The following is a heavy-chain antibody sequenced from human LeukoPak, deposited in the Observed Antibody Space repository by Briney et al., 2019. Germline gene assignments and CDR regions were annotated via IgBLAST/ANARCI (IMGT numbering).Heavy chain of an antibody. D-gene: IGHD2-2*01. CDR3: ARHRKGIVVVPAAMNY. V-gene: IGHV4-4*07. J-gene: IGHJ4*02. CDR1: GGSFTNYY. CDR2: INTKGST. Sequence: SETLSLTCTVSGGSFTNYYWSWIRQPAGEGLEWIGHINTKGSTSSNPSLKSPVIMSVDTSKNQFSLKLSSVTAADTAVYYCARHRKGIVVVPAAMNYWGQGTLVTVSS.